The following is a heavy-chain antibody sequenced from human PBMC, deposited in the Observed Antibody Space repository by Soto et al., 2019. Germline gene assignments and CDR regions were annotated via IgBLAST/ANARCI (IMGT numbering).Heavy chain of an antibody. D-gene: IGHD3-16*02. Sequence: XETLSLTCTVSGCSISSSSYYWGWIRQPPGKGLEWIGSIYYSGSTYYNPSLKSRVTISVDTSKNQFSLKLSSVTAADTAVYYCARNLYYDYVWGSYRYLYYFDYWGQGALVTVSS. CDR3: ARNLYYDYVWGSYRYLYYFDY. CDR2: IYYSGST. V-gene: IGHV4-39*01. J-gene: IGHJ4*02. CDR1: GCSISSSSYY.